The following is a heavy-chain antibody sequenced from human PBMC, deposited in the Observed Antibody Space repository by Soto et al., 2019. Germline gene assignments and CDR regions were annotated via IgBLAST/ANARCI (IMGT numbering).Heavy chain of an antibody. D-gene: IGHD2-21*02. J-gene: IGHJ4*02. CDR3: AKGGIVVVTASDY. CDR2: ISYNGRTD. CDR1: GFTFNRYG. V-gene: IGHV3-30*18. Sequence: QVNLVESGGGVVQPGKSLSLSCSASGFTFNRYGMHWVRQAPGKGLEWVAFISYNGRTDYYTDSVKGRFTIARDNSKNTVSLQMTSLTADDTAVYYCAKGGIVVVTASDYWGQGTLVTVSS.